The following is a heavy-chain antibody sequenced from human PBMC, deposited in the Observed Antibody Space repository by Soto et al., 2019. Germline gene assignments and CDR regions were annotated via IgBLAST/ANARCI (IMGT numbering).Heavy chain of an antibody. V-gene: IGHV3-74*01. J-gene: IGHJ4*02. CDR1: GFTFSSYW. CDR3: ARDLIIVDTPGDDFDY. Sequence: EVQLVESGGGLVQPGGSLRLSCVTSGFTFSSYWMHWVRQAPGKGLMWVSRITPDGTSASYADSVKGRFSTSRDNAKNTLYLQMTGLRAEDTAIYYCARDLIIVDTPGDDFDYWGQGTRVAVSS. CDR2: ITPDGTSA. D-gene: IGHD5-12*01.